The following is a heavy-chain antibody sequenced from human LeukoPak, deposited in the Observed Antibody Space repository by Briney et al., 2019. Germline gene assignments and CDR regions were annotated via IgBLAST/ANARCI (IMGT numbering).Heavy chain of an antibody. V-gene: IGHV1-2*02. CDR3: ARDWEYYFDY. D-gene: IGHD1-26*01. CDR2: INPNSGST. J-gene: IGHJ4*02. CDR1: GYTFTGYY. Sequence: ASVKVSCKASGYTFTGYYMHWVRQAPGQGLEWMGWINPNSGSTNYAQKFQGRVTMTRDTSTNTASMELSGLRSDDTAVYYCARDWEYYFDYWGQGTLVTVSS.